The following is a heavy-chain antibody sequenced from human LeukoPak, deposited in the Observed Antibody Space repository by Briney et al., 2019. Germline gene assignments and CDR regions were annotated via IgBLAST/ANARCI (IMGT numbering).Heavy chain of an antibody. Sequence: ASVKVSCKASGYTFTGYYMHWVRQAPGQGLEWMGWINPDSGGTKYAQNSQGRVTMTRDTSISTAYMELSRLRSDDTAVYYCARDHYYYDLGSYYLDYQYGMDVWGQGTTVTVSS. V-gene: IGHV1-2*02. CDR2: INPDSGGT. CDR3: ARDHYYYDLGSYYLDYQYGMDV. J-gene: IGHJ6*02. D-gene: IGHD3-10*01. CDR1: GYTFTGYY.